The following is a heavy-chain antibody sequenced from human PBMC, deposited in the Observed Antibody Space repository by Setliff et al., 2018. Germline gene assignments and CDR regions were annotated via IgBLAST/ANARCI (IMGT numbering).Heavy chain of an antibody. D-gene: IGHD2-2*01. V-gene: IGHV7-4-1*02. J-gene: IGHJ5*02. CDR3: ARDLGYCGRTSCHGDWFDP. CDR2: INTITGNP. Sequence: ASVKLSCKASGYTLSSYAMNWVRQAPGQGLEWMGRINTITGNPTYAQGFTGRFVFSLDTSVSTAYLQISSLKPEDTAVYYCARDLGYCGRTSCHGDWFDPWGQGTLVTVSS. CDR1: GYTLSSYA.